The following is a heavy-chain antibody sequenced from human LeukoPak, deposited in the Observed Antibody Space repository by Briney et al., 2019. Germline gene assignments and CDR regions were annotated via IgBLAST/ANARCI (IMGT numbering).Heavy chain of an antibody. CDR3: ARGSSMYAIRSQPDYSV. J-gene: IGHJ4*02. CDR2: MNPNSGNT. V-gene: IGHV1-8*01. D-gene: IGHD2-8*01. Sequence: ASVKVSCKASGYTFTSYDINWVRQASGQGLEWMGWMNPNSGNTGYAQKFQGRVTMTRNTSISTAYMELSSLRSEDTAVYYCARGSSMYAIRSQPDYSVWGQGTLVTVSS. CDR1: GYTFTSYD.